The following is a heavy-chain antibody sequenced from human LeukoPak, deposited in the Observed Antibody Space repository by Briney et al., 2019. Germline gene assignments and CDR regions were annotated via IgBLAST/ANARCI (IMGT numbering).Heavy chain of an antibody. CDR2: IYYSGST. V-gene: IGHV4-59*01. J-gene: IGHJ3*02. CDR1: GGSISSYY. D-gene: IGHD5-24*01. Sequence: SETLSLTCTVSGGSISSYYWSWIRQPPGKGLEWIGYIYYSGSTNYNPSLKSRVTISVDTSKNQFSLKLSSVTAADTAVYYCARARDGYNYRHSFDIWGQGIMVTVSS. CDR3: ARARDGYNYRHSFDI.